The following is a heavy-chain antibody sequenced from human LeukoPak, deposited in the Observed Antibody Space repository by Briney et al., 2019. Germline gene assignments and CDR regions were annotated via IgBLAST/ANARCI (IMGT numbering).Heavy chain of an antibody. J-gene: IGHJ4*02. CDR1: GITLSNYG. CDR2: ISDSGGST. CDR3: AKRGVVIRVILVGFHKEAYYFDS. V-gene: IGHV3-23*01. D-gene: IGHD3-22*01. Sequence: NPGGSLRLSCAVSGITLSNYGMTWVRQAPGKGLEWVAGISDSGGSTNYVDSVKGRFTISRDNPKNTLYLQMNSLRAEDTAVYFCAKRGVVIRVILVGFHKEAYYFDSWGQGALVTVSS.